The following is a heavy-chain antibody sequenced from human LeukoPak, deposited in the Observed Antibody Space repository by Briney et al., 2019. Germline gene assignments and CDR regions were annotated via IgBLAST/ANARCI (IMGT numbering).Heavy chain of an antibody. V-gene: IGHV3-23*01. CDR2: ISGSGGST. D-gene: IGHD3-22*01. CDR1: GFTFSSYA. J-gene: IGHJ2*01. CDR3: AGARITMIVVVSPTYWYFDL. Sequence: QAGGSLRLSCAASGFTFSSYAMSWVRQAPGKGLEWVSAISGSGGSTYYADSVKGRFTISRDNSKNTLYLQMNSLRAEDTAVYYCAGARITMIVVVSPTYWYFDLWGRGTLVTASS.